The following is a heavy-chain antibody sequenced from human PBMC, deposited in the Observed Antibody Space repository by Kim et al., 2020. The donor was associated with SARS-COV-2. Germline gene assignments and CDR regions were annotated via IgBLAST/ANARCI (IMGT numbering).Heavy chain of an antibody. CDR2: VKPDEREK. D-gene: IGHD2-2*01. V-gene: IGHV3-7*01. CDR1: GFKFTSHW. CDR3: AKYQDLHFDS. J-gene: IGHJ4*02. Sequence: GGSLRLSCAASGFKFTSHWMSWVRQAPGKGLEWLANVKPDEREKYYVDSVKGRFTISRDNAKNSVYLQMNSLRAEDTGVYYCAKYQDLHFDSWCQGSLV.